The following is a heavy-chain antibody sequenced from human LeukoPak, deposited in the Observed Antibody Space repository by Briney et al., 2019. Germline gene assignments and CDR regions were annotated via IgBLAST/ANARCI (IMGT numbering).Heavy chain of an antibody. CDR1: GFTFRDYY. J-gene: IGHJ6*02. CDR3: ARDIVVVVAAKYYYYGMDV. CDR2: ISSSGSTI. Sequence: GGSLRLSCAASGFTFRDYYMSCIPEAPGKGLEWVSYISSSGSTIYSADSVKGRFTISRDNAKNSLYLQMNSLRAEDTAVYYCARDIVVVVAAKYYYYGMDVWGQGTTVTVSS. V-gene: IGHV3-11*01. D-gene: IGHD2-15*01.